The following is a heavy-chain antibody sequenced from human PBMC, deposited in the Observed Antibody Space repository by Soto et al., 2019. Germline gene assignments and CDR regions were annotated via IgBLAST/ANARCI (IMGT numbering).Heavy chain of an antibody. J-gene: IGHJ4*02. V-gene: IGHV6-1*01. D-gene: IGHD3-10*01. Sequence: SQTQSLPCAISGHSDSSNSAAWNWIRQSPSRGLEWLGMTYYKSKWYNDYAVSGKSRRTINPDTSKNKFSLQLNSVTPEDTAVDYCARDDGEKSISHFDYWGQGTLVTVSS. CDR1: GHSDSSNSAA. CDR3: ARDDGEKSISHFDY. CDR2: TYYKSKWYN.